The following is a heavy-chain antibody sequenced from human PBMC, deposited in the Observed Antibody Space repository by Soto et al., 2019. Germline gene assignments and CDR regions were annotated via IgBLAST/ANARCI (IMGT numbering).Heavy chain of an antibody. V-gene: IGHV4-34*01. Sequence: DPRSQRWSVYEVSIRGSGWSWIRKPPGEGLELIGEINHSGSTNYNPSLKSRVTISVDTSKNQFSLKLSSVTAADTAVYYCARGDGYDFWSGLRAGLNWFDPWGQGTPVTVSS. CDR1: EVSIRGSG. D-gene: IGHD3-3*01. J-gene: IGHJ5*02. CDR3: ARGDGYDFWSGLRAGLNWFDP. CDR2: INHSGST.